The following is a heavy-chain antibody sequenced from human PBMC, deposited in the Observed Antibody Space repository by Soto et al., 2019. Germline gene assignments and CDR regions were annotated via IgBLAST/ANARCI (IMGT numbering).Heavy chain of an antibody. CDR3: ARVRAELVLSAYYYYYGMDV. Sequence: QVQLVQSGAEVKKPGSSVKVSCKASGGTFSSYAISWVRQAPGQGLEWMGGIIPIFGTANYAQKFQGRVTITADKSTSTAYMELSSLRSEDTAVYYCARVRAELVLSAYYYYYGMDVWGQGTTVTVSS. J-gene: IGHJ6*02. D-gene: IGHD1-7*01. V-gene: IGHV1-69*06. CDR1: GGTFSSYA. CDR2: IIPIFGTA.